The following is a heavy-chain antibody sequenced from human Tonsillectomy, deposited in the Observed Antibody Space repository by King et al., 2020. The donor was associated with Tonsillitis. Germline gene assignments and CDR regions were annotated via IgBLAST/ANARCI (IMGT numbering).Heavy chain of an antibody. CDR2: ISGGGTTT. V-gene: IGHV3-11*01. J-gene: IGHJ4*02. D-gene: IGHD1-26*01. CDR3: AKDGRVRPTRGDYFDY. Sequence: QLVQSGGGFVKPGGSLRLSCAASGFTFSDYYMSWIRQAPGKGLEWVAYISGGGTTTYYAESLKGRFTISRDTAKKSLYLQMDNLRAEDTAVYYCAKDGRVRPTRGDYFDYWGQGTLVTVSS. CDR1: GFTFSDYY.